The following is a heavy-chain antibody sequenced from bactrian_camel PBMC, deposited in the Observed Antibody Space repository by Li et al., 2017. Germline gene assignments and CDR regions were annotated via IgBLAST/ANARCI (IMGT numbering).Heavy chain of an antibody. V-gene: IGHV3-2*01. Sequence: QLVESGGDLVQPGRSLRLSCAASGFIFSTYYVSWVRQAPGKGLEWVSSIYSDGSNTYYADSVKGRFTISGDNAQNTVYLQMNSLKSEDTALYYCKTNKWGLPCGDYVQGQGTQVTVS. CDR2: IYSDGSNT. CDR1: GFIFSTYY. D-gene: IGHD1*01. J-gene: IGHJ4*01.